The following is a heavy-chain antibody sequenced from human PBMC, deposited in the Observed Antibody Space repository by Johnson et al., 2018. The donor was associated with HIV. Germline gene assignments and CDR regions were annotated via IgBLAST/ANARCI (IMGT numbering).Heavy chain of an antibody. J-gene: IGHJ3*02. CDR3: ARGVDGAFDI. CDR1: GFTFSSNY. CDR2: IYRCGTT. Sequence: VQLVESGGGVVRPGGSLRLSCAASGFTFSSNYMSWVRQAPGKGLVWVSVIYRCGTTYFADSVEGRFTISRDNSKNTLYLQMNSLRAEDTAVYYCARGVDGAFDIWGQGTMVTFSS. D-gene: IGHD3-10*01. V-gene: IGHV3-66*02.